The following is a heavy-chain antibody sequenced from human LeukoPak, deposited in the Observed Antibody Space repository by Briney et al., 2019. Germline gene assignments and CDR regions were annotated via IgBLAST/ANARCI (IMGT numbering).Heavy chain of an antibody. J-gene: IGHJ6*03. CDR2: FYIGGTT. V-gene: IGHV4-59*11. Sequence: SETLSLTCSVSGGSLRGHSWSWIRQPPGKGLEYIGDFYIGGTTNYNRSLKGRVTISLDTSKRQLSLTVNSVTAADTAVYYCARDKGQSGSSGIYQSYMDVWGTGTTVIVSS. CDR1: GGSLRGHS. CDR3: ARDKGQSGSSGIYQSYMDV. D-gene: IGHD6-6*01.